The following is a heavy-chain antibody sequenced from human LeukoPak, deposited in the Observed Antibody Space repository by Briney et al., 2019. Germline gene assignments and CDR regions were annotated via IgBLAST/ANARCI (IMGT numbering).Heavy chain of an antibody. CDR3: ARGHSSGYYGFDY. Sequence: GASVKVSCKASGYTFTGYYMHWVRQAPGQGLEWMGWINPNSDGTNYAQKFQGRVTMTRDTSISTAYMELSRLRSDDTAVYYCARGHSSGYYGFDYWGQGTLVTVSS. J-gene: IGHJ4*02. CDR2: INPNSDGT. V-gene: IGHV1-2*02. CDR1: GYTFTGYY. D-gene: IGHD3-22*01.